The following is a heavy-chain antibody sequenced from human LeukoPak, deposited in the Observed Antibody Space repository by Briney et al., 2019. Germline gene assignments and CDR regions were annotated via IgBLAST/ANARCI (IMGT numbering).Heavy chain of an antibody. D-gene: IGHD3-22*01. CDR3: ARQVRSPVVMFMDV. J-gene: IGHJ6*03. CDR2: VYYTGIT. Sequence: SETLSLTCTVAGGSISSSTYNWGWIRQPPGKGLEWIGSVYYTGITYYNPSVESRVTISVDTSKTHFSLELNSVTAADTGVYFCARQVRSPVVMFMDVWGTGGTVIVSS. V-gene: IGHV4-39*01. CDR1: GGSISSSTYN.